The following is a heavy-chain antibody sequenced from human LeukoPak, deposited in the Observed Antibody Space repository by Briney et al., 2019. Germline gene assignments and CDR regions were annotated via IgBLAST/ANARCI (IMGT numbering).Heavy chain of an antibody. CDR2: ISAYNGNT. D-gene: IGHD3-10*01. CDR3: ARGPRITLVRGGQWHYYMDV. J-gene: IGHJ6*03. Sequence: GASVKVSCKASGYTFTNYGISWVRQAPGQGLECMGWISAYNGNTNYAQRFQGRVTMTRDTSTSTVYMELSSLRSEDTAVYYCARGPRITLVRGGQWHYYMDVWGKGTTVTISS. V-gene: IGHV1-18*01. CDR1: GYTFTNYG.